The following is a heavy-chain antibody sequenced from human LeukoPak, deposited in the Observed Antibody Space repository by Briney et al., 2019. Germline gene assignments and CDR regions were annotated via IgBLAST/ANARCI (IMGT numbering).Heavy chain of an antibody. J-gene: IGHJ4*02. CDR3: AKGLYFGERSGFDY. CDR2: IKQDGSEK. V-gene: IGHV3-7*03. CDR1: GFTFSTYW. Sequence: PGGSLRLSCAASGFTFSTYWMTWVRQAPGKGLEWVANIKQDGSEKYYVDSVKGRFTISRDNTKNSLFLQMNSLRAEDTAFYYCAKGLYFGERSGFDYWGQGTLVTVSS. D-gene: IGHD3-10*01.